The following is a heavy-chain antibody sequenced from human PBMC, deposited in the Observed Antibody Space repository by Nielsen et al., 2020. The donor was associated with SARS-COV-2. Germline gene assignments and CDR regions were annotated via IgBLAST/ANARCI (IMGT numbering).Heavy chain of an antibody. CDR1: GYTFTSYG. J-gene: IGHJ4*02. D-gene: IGHD4-17*01. V-gene: IGHV3-15*01. CDR3: SSYGTFDY. CDR2: IKRKIDGETT. Sequence: SCKASGYTFTSYGISWVRQAPGKGLEWLGRIKRKIDGETTEYAAPVKGRFIISRDDPKNTLYLQMNSLKTEDTAVYYCSSYGTFDYWGQGTLVTVSS.